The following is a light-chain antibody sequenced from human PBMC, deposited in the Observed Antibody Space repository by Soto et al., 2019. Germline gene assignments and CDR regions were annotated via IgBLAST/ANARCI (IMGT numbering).Light chain of an antibody. CDR3: MQALQTPPT. CDR2: LGS. Sequence: DIVMTQSPLSLPVTPGEPASISCRSSQSLLHSNGYNYLDWYLQKPGQSPQLLIYLGSNRASGVPERFSGSGSGTDLTLKISRVEAEDVGVYYCMQALQTPPTFGGGTKVDIK. CDR1: QSLLHSNGYNY. J-gene: IGKJ4*01. V-gene: IGKV2-28*01.